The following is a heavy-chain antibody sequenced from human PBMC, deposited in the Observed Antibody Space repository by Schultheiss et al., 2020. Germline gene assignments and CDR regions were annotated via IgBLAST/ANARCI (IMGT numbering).Heavy chain of an antibody. D-gene: IGHD3-22*01. CDR3: ARSPTMIVVVIMGYFDY. J-gene: IGHJ4*02. V-gene: IGHV4-34*01. CDR2: IYFGGST. CDR1: GGSFSGYY. Sequence: SETLSLTCAVYGGSFSGYYWSWIRQPPGKGLEWLGHIYFGGSTYYNPSLKSRVTISVDTSKNQFSLKLSSVTAADTAVYYCARSPTMIVVVIMGYFDYWGQGTLVTGS.